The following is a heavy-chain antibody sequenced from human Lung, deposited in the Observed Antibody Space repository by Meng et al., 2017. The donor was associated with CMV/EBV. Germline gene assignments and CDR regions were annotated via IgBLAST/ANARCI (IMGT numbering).Heavy chain of an antibody. Sequence: EXXKISCAASGFTFDDYGMSWVRQAPGKGLEWVSGINWNGGSTGYADSVKGRFTISRDNAKNSLYLQMNSLRAEDTALYYCARDRDPAGDAFDIWGQGTXVTVSS. D-gene: IGHD2-2*01. V-gene: IGHV3-20*04. CDR1: GFTFDDYG. J-gene: IGHJ3*02. CDR3: ARDRDPAGDAFDI. CDR2: INWNGGST.